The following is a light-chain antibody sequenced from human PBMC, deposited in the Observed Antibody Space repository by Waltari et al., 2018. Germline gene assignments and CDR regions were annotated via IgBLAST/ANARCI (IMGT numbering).Light chain of an antibody. CDR2: DVS. CDR3: SSYVSSDTLEL. V-gene: IGLV2-14*03. J-gene: IGLJ2*01. Sequence: HSALTQPASVSGSPGQSITISCTGTSSDVGGYNYVSWYQQHPGKAPKLMIFDVSNRPSGVSSRFSGSKSGNTASLTISGLQAEDEADYYCSSYVSSDTLELFGGGT. CDR1: SSDVGGYNY.